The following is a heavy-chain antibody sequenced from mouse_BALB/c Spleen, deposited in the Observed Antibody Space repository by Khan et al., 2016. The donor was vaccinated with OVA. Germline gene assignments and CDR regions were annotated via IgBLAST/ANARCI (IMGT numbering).Heavy chain of an antibody. V-gene: IGHV1S136*01. CDR2: INPYRYDN. CDR1: GYTFTSYV. CDR3: GRALYYYGSSYEGFAY. Sequence: EVQLQQSGPELVKPGASVKMSCKASGYTFTSYVMHWVKQKPGQGLEWIGYINPYRYDNKYNDKFKGQATLTSDKYSSTAYMELSSLTCEASAVYYCGRALYYYGSSYEGFAYWGQGTLVTVSA. J-gene: IGHJ3*01. D-gene: IGHD1-1*01.